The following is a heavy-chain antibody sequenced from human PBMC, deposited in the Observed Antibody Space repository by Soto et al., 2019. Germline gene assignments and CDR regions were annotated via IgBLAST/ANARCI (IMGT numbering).Heavy chain of an antibody. CDR1: GFTFGSRA. Sequence: GGSLRLSCVASGFTFGSRAMSWVRQAPGEGLEWVSTITDTGGDSKSADSVMGRFAISRDNSRNTLYLQMSSLRAEDSAVYYCASGSKDSYPGSRIFDFWGRGTLVTVSS. CDR2: ITDTGGDS. D-gene: IGHD3-10*01. CDR3: ASGSKDSYPGSRIFDF. J-gene: IGHJ4*01. V-gene: IGHV3-23*01.